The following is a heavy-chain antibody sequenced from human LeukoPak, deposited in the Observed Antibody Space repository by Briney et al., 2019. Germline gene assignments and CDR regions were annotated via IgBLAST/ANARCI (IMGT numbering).Heavy chain of an antibody. V-gene: IGHV3-23*01. CDR2: ISGSAYST. Sequence: AAXXFTXXXYAMSWVRQAPGKGLEWVSSISGSAYSTYYADSVKGRFTISRDNSKNTLYLQMNSLRAEDTAVYYCAKGEGYCSGGNCYYYYYMDVWGKGTTVTVSS. J-gene: IGHJ6*03. CDR1: XFTXXXYA. CDR3: AKGEGYCSGGNCYYYYYMDV. D-gene: IGHD2-15*01.